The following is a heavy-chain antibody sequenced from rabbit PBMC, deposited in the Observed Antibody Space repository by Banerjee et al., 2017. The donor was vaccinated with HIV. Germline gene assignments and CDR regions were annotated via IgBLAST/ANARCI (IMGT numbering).Heavy chain of an antibody. Sequence: QLKETGGGLVQPGGSLTLSCKASGFSLSSSWMSWVRQARGKGLEWIGTIYAGSGDAYYASWVNGRFTISSDNAQNTVDLQMNSLTAADTATYLCARYNWGYFGLWGPGTLVTVS. CDR1: GFSLSSSW. J-gene: IGHJ4*01. D-gene: IGHD4-1*01. V-gene: IGHV1S7*01. CDR2: IYAGSGDA. CDR3: ARYNWGYFGL.